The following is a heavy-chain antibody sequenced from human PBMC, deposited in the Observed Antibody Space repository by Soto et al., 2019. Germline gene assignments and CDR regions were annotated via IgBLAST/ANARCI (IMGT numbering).Heavy chain of an antibody. CDR2: IYYSGST. J-gene: IGHJ5*02. CDR3: AGLHCIGGSCYLDP. CDR1: GDSISSYF. Sequence: QVQLQESGPGLVKPSETLSLTCTVSGDSISSYFWSWIRQPPGKGLEWIGYIYYSGSTDYNPSLKRRGTISVDTSKNQVSLRLSSVTSADAAVYYCAGLHCIGGSCYLDPWGQGTLVAVSS. D-gene: IGHD2-15*01. V-gene: IGHV4-59*08.